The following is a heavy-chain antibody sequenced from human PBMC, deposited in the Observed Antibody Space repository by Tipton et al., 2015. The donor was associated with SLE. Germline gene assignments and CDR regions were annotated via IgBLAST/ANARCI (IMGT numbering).Heavy chain of an antibody. V-gene: IGHV3-9*01. CDR3: TRGPHRDAYKWDEDYYFIY. CDR2: INWNSGII. CDR1: GFTFSAYG. Sequence: RSLRLSCVASGFTFSAYGMHWVRQAPGKGLEWVSSINWNSGIIGHADSVKGRFTISRDNAKNSLYLQMNSLRPEDTAFYYCTRGPHRDAYKWDEDYYFIYWGQGTLVSVSS. J-gene: IGHJ4*02. D-gene: IGHD5-24*01.